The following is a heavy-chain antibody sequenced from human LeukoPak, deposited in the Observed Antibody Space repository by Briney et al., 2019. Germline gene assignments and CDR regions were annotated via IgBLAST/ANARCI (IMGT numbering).Heavy chain of an antibody. CDR1: GESFSGYY. CDR3: ARHCSSTSCYWWYFDL. V-gene: IGHV4-34*01. D-gene: IGHD2-2*01. Sequence: PSETLSLTCAVYGESFSGYYWSWIRQPPGKGLEWIGEINHSGSTNYNPSLKSRVTISVDTSKNQFSLKLSSVTAADTAVYYCARHCSSTSCYWWYFDLWGRGTLVTVSS. J-gene: IGHJ2*01. CDR2: INHSGST.